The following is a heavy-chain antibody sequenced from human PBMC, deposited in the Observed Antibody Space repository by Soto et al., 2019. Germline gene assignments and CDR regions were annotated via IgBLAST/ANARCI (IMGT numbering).Heavy chain of an antibody. Sequence: TLSLTCNVSGGSIRSNYWSWIRQPAGKALEWIGRIYTSGTTNYNPSLKSRATMLVDTSKNQFSLILSSVTAADTAVHYCAREGARGFGMDVWGQGTTVTVS. J-gene: IGHJ6*02. CDR2: IYTSGTT. D-gene: IGHD1-26*01. V-gene: IGHV4-4*07. CDR1: GGSIRSNY. CDR3: AREGARGFGMDV.